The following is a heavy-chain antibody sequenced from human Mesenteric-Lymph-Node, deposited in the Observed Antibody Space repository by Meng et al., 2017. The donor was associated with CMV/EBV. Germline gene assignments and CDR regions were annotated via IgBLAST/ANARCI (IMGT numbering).Heavy chain of an antibody. CDR3: ARDTYYYDSSGNTLDI. V-gene: IGHV4-59*01. Sequence: SQTPSLTCTVSGGSISSEFWSWIRQSPGKGLEWIGYIDHSGNFNSNPSLKSRVTISVDTSKNRVFLNLRSVTAADTAVYYCARDTYYYDSSGNTLDIWGQGTMVTVSS. J-gene: IGHJ3*02. CDR2: IDHSGNF. D-gene: IGHD3-22*01. CDR1: GGSISSEF.